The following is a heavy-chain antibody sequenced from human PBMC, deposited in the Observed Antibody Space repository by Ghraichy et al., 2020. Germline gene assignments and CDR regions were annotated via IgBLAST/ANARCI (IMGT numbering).Heavy chain of an antibody. Sequence: VSCKASGYTFTSYDINWVRQATGQGLEWMGWMNPNSGNTGYAQKFQGRVTMTRNTSISTAYMELSSLRSEDTAVYYCARRLVVPAARKRGIYYYGMDVWGQGTTVTVSS. CDR3: ARRLVVPAARKRGIYYYGMDV. J-gene: IGHJ6*02. V-gene: IGHV1-8*01. CDR2: MNPNSGNT. D-gene: IGHD2-2*01. CDR1: GYTFTSYD.